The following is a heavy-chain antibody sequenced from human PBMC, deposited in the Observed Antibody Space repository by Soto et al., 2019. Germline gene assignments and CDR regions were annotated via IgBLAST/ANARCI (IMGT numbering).Heavy chain of an antibody. CDR2: ISSSGSTI. Sequence: GGSLRLSCAASGFTFSDYYMSWIRQAPGKGLEWVSYISSSGSTIYYADSVKGRFTISRDNAKNSLYLQMNSLRAEDTAVYYCARDRHYDILTGYPFEYWGQGTRVTVSS. CDR1: GFTFSDYY. CDR3: ARDRHYDILTGYPFEY. J-gene: IGHJ4*02. D-gene: IGHD3-9*01. V-gene: IGHV3-11*01.